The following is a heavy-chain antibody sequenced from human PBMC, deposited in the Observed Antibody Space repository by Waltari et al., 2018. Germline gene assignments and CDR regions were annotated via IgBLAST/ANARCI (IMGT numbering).Heavy chain of an antibody. J-gene: IGHJ4*02. CDR1: GLTFNRCA. Sequence: EVQLLESGGGLGQPGGALRLSCAASGLTFNRCAIRWVPQAPGKGLGGVSAISGSCGSTYYADSVKGRFSISSDNSKNTLYLQMNSLRAEDTAVYYCAKGGRSGSPFDYWGQGTLVTVSS. CDR2: ISGSCGST. CDR3: AKGGRSGSPFDY. D-gene: IGHD1-26*01. V-gene: IGHV3-23*01.